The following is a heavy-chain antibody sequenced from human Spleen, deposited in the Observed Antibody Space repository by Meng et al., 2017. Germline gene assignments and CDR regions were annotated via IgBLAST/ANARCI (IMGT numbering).Heavy chain of an antibody. Sequence: QGELQGSGPGLVKPSGTLSLTCVVSGGSISSIDWWSWVRQPPGKGLECIGYIYYSGTTNYKPSLKRRITISVDTAKNQFSLKLNSVTAADTAVYYCARGRGRGSPNWFDAWGHGTLVTVSS. D-gene: IGHD3-10*01. CDR2: IYYSGTT. V-gene: IGHV4-4*02. J-gene: IGHJ5*01. CDR3: ARGRGRGSPNWFDA. CDR1: GGSISSIDW.